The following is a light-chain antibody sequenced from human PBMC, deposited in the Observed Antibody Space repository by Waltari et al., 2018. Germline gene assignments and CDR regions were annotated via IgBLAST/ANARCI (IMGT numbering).Light chain of an antibody. CDR1: SGNIASNH. V-gene: IGLV6-57*03. J-gene: IGLJ2*01. CDR3: QSYDLNSRVV. CDR2: EDT. Sequence: FMLTQPHSVSESPGKTVTISCTRSSGNIASNHGQWYQQRPGGAPTTIIYEDTQRPSGVPDRFSGSIDSSSNSASLTISGLITEDEADYYCQSYDLNSRVVFGGRTKLTVL.